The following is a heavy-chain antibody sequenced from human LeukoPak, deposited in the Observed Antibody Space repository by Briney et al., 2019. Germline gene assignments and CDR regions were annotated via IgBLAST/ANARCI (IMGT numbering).Heavy chain of an antibody. V-gene: IGHV3-30*03. CDR2: ISYDGSNK. D-gene: IGHD4-17*01. Sequence: PGGSLRLSCAASGFTFSSYSMNWVRQAPGKGLEWVAVISYDGSNKYYADSVKGRFTISRDNSKNTLYLQMNSLRAEDTAVYYCARTYGDYAFDAFDIWGQGTMVTVSS. CDR1: GFTFSSYS. J-gene: IGHJ3*02. CDR3: ARTYGDYAFDAFDI.